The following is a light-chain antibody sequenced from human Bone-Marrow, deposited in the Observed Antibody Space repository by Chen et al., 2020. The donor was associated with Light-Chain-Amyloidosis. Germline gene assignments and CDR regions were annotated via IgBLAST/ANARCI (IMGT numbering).Light chain of an antibody. CDR2: KDS. Sequence: SYELTLPPSVSVSPGQTARITCSGDALPKQYAYWYQQKPGQAPVLVIYKDSERPSGIPERFSGSSSGTTVTLTISGVQAEDEADYYCQSADSSGTSWVFGGGTKLTVL. CDR1: ALPKQY. CDR3: QSADSSGTSWV. V-gene: IGLV3-25*03. J-gene: IGLJ3*02.